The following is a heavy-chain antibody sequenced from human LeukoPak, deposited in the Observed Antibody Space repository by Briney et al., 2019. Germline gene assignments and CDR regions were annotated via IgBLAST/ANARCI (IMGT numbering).Heavy chain of an antibody. V-gene: IGHV4-39*01. Sequence: PSETLSLTRTVSGGSLSSSSYYWGWIRHPPGKGLEWMGSFLYSGSTYYNPSLKSRVTISVDTSNNQFSLKLSSVTAADTAVYHCARLHYYYDSSGYSYYFDYWGQGTLVTVSS. CDR3: ARLHYYYDSSGYSYYFDY. D-gene: IGHD3-22*01. CDR2: FLYSGST. CDR1: GGSLSSSSYY. J-gene: IGHJ4*02.